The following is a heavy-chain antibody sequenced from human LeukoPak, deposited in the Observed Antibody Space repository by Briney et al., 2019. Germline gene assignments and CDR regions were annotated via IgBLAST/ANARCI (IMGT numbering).Heavy chain of an antibody. CDR2: VYPGDSED. CDR3: ARQQGEQQLVGNAFDI. V-gene: IGHV5-51*01. D-gene: IGHD6-13*01. Sequence: GESLKISCKASGYSFSNFWIGWVRQLPGKGLEWMGLVYPGDSEDRISPSFQGQVTISADKSISIAYLQWSSLKASDTAIYYCARQQGEQQLVGNAFDIWGQGTMVTVSS. CDR1: GYSFSNFW. J-gene: IGHJ3*02.